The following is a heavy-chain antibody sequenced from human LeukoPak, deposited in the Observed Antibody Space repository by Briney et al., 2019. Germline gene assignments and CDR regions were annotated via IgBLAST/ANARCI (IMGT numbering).Heavy chain of an antibody. CDR2: KYYSGSA. V-gene: IGHV4-31*03. Sequence: SQTLSLTCNVSGVSVSDGRYYWTWIRQHPGKGLEWIGYKYYSGSAKYNPSLKSRLTISIDTSKNQFSLQLSSVTAADTATYYCATPYCSSISCLDVFNMWGQGTRVTVSS. J-gene: IGHJ3*02. CDR1: GVSVSDGRYY. CDR3: ATPYCSSISCLDVFNM. D-gene: IGHD2-2*01.